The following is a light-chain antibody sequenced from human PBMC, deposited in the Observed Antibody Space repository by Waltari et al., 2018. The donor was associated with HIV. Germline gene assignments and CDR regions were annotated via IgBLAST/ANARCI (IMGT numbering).Light chain of an antibody. CDR3: QQYGASPRT. Sequence: ELVLTQSPGTLSLSPGERATISCSASQSVSSRSLAWYQQRPGQAPRLLISGASSRATGIPDRFSGSGSGTDFTLTISRLEPEDFAVYYCQQYGASPRTFGQGTKVEIK. CDR2: GAS. J-gene: IGKJ1*01. CDR1: QSVSSRS. V-gene: IGKV3-20*01.